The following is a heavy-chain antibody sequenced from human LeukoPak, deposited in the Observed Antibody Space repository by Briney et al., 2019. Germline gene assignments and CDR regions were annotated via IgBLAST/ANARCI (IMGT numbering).Heavy chain of an antibody. J-gene: IGHJ4*02. CDR3: ARENSGGYSLGY. D-gene: IGHD3-22*01. V-gene: IGHV4/OR15-8*01. CDR2: IYHSGSS. CDR1: GFTFSSYA. Sequence: GSLRLSCVASGFTFSSYAMHWVREPPGKGLEWIGEIYHSGSSHYNPSLKSRVTISLDNSRNQFSLKLSSVTAADTAVYYCARENSGGYSLGYWGQGTLVTASS.